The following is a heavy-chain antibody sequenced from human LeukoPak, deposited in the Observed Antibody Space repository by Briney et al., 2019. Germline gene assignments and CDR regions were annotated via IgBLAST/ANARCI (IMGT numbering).Heavy chain of an antibody. CDR2: INTDGSST. D-gene: IGHD5-24*01. J-gene: IGHJ4*02. CDR3: ARGHSDGPSHEFPLDY. V-gene: IGHV3-74*01. Sequence: PGGSLRLSCAASGFTFSGYWMHWVRQAPGKGLVWVSRINTDGSSTSYADSVKGRFTISRDNAKNTLFLQMNSLRAEDTAVYYCARGHSDGPSHEFPLDYWGQGTLVTVSS. CDR1: GFTFSGYW.